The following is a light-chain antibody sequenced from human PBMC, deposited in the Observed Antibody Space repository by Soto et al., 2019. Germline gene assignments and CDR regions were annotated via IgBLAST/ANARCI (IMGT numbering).Light chain of an antibody. CDR1: QSVSSN. Sequence: EIVMTQSPATLSVSPGERATLSCRANQSVSSNLAWYQQKPGQAPRLLIYGASTRATGIPARFSGSGSGTEFTLTISSLQSEDFAVYYCQQYNNWPRVTFGPGTKVDIK. V-gene: IGKV3-15*01. J-gene: IGKJ3*01. CDR2: GAS. CDR3: QQYNNWPRVT.